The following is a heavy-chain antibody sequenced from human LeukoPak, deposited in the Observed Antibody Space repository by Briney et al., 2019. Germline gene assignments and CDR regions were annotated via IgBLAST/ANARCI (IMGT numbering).Heavy chain of an antibody. Sequence: PSETLSLTCAVYGGSFSGYYWSWIRQPPGKGLEWIGEINHSGSTNYNPSLKSRVTISVDTSKNQFSLKLSSVTAADTAVYYCARERQSGWYLHNSWYFGLWGRGTLVTVSS. J-gene: IGHJ2*01. D-gene: IGHD6-19*01. V-gene: IGHV4-34*01. CDR2: INHSGST. CDR1: GGSFSGYY. CDR3: ARERQSGWYLHNSWYFGL.